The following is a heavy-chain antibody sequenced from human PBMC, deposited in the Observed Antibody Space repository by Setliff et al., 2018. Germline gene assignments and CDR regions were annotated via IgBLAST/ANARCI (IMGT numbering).Heavy chain of an antibody. CDR3: ARGNYGDPDY. V-gene: IGHV1-46*01. CDR1: GYTFTSYY. CDR2: INPGGGSA. D-gene: IGHD4-17*01. J-gene: IGHJ4*02. Sequence: ASVKVSCKASGYTFTSYYMYWVRQAPGQGLEWMGTINPGGGSASIVDQFQGRVTMTTDTSTSTVYMEIRSLRSDDTAVYYCARGNYGDPDYWGQGTLVTVSS.